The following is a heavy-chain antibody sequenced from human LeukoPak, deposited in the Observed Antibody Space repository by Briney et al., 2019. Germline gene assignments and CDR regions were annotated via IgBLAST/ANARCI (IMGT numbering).Heavy chain of an antibody. Sequence: GGSLRLSCAASGFTFSSYWMSWVRQAPGKGLEWVANIKQDGSEKYYVDSVKGRFTISRDNSKNTLYLQMNSLRAEDTAVYYCAKGTGLLYYFDYWGQGTLVTVSS. CDR3: AKGTGLLYYFDY. D-gene: IGHD1-26*01. CDR2: IKQDGSEK. V-gene: IGHV3-7*01. J-gene: IGHJ4*02. CDR1: GFTFSSYW.